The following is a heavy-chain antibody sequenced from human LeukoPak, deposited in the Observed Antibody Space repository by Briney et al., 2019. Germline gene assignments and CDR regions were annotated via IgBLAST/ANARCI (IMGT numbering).Heavy chain of an antibody. CDR2: ITHSGRI. V-gene: IGHV4-34*01. D-gene: IGHD3-9*01. Sequence: SETLSLTCGINVGSFSGDCWTWIRQPPGKGLEWIGEITHSGRIKYTPSLKSRVTISLDTSKTQISLKLSSVTAADTAVYYCVRGMPDWAGFDPWGQGTLVTVSS. J-gene: IGHJ5*02. CDR1: VGSFSGDC. CDR3: VRGMPDWAGFDP.